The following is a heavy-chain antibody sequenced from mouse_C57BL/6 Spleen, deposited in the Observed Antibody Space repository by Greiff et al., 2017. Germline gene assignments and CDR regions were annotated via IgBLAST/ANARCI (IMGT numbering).Heavy chain of an antibody. J-gene: IGHJ4*01. CDR1: GFTFSSYG. CDR2: ISSGGSYT. CDR3: ARGVYDYDGYAMDY. Sequence: EVQLQQSGGDLVKPGGSLKLSCAASGFTFSSYGMSWVRQTPDKRLEWVATISSGGSYTYYPDSVKGRFTISRDNAKNTLYLQMSSLKSEDTAMYYCARGVYDYDGYAMDYWGQGTSVTVSS. V-gene: IGHV5-6*01. D-gene: IGHD2-4*01.